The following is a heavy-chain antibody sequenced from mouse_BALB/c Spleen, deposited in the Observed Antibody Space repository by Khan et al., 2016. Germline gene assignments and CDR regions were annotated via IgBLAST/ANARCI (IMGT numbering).Heavy chain of an antibody. J-gene: IGHJ2*01. CDR2: ISYSGST. V-gene: IGHV3-2*02. Sequence: EVQLQESGPGLVKPSQSLSLTCTVTGYSITSDYAWNWIRQFPGNKLEWMGYISYSGSTSYNPSLKSRISITRDTSKNQFFLQLNSVTTEDTATDYCARGRSFDYWGQGTTLTVSS. CDR3: ARGRSFDY. CDR1: GYSITSDYA.